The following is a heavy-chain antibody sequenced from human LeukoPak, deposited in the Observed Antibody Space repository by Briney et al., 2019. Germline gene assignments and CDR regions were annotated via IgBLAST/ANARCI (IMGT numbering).Heavy chain of an antibody. V-gene: IGHV3-23*01. J-gene: IGHJ5*02. CDR2: IYGSDDKT. CDR1: GFTFSNYA. D-gene: IGHD2-15*01. Sequence: QSGGSLRLSCVASGFTFSNYAMSWVRQAPGKGLELVSGIYGSDDKTVYGDAVKGRFTISRDNSKNTLYLQMNSLRADDTAVYYWAKTQGYYGAWGQGALVTVSS. CDR3: AKTQGYYGA.